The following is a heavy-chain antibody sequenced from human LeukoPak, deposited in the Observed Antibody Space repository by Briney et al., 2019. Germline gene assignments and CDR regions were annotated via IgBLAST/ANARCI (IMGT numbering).Heavy chain of an antibody. D-gene: IGHD3-10*01. CDR2: IYHSGST. V-gene: IGHV4-38-2*01. Sequence: SETLSLTCAVSGYSMSSGYYWGWIRQPPGKGLEWIGSIYHSGSTYYNPSLKSRVTISVDTSKNQFSLRLSSVTAADTTVYHCARGTGGYYANFDYWGQGTLVTVSS. J-gene: IGHJ4*02. CDR1: GYSMSSGYY. CDR3: ARGTGGYYANFDY.